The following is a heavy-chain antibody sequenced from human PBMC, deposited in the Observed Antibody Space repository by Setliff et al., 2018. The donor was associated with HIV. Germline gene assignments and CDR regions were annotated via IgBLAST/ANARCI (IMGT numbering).Heavy chain of an antibody. V-gene: IGHV4-4*07. CDR3: ARAAAGNTGPFDL. CDR2: VSSRGDT. J-gene: IGHJ4*02. Sequence: ASETLSLTCTVSDSGTYYWSWIRQPAGKGLESIGRVSSRGDTNYNPSLKSRVTMSVDTSKNQFSLKLTSVTASDTAVYYCARAAAGNTGPFDLWGQGSPVTVSS. D-gene: IGHD4-17*01. CDR1: DSGTYY.